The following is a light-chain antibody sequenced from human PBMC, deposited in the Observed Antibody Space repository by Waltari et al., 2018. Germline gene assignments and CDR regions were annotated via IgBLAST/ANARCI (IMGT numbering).Light chain of an antibody. CDR2: KTF. CDR3: MQATHFPRT. J-gene: IGKJ4*01. Sequence: DVVLTQTPLSLPVTLGQPASISCRSSQSLVHTDGNTYLSWLQQRPGQPPRLLIYKTFNRFAGAPGRFSGSGAGTDFTLKISRVEAEDVGIYYCMQATHFPRTFGPGTKVEI. CDR1: QSLVHTDGNTY. V-gene: IGKV2-24*01.